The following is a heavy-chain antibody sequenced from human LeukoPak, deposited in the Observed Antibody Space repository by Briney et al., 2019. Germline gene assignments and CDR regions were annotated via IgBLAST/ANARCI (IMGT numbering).Heavy chain of an antibody. J-gene: IGHJ4*02. V-gene: IGHV1-69*01. CDR1: GGTFSSYA. CDR2: IIPIFGTA. CDR3: ARDSYYYDSSGPAVAY. D-gene: IGHD3-22*01. Sequence: GASVKVSCKASGGTFSSYAISWVRQAPGQGLEWMGGIIPIFGTANYAQKFQGRVTITADESTSTAYMELSSLRSEDTAVYYCARDSYYYDSSGPAVAYWGQGTLVTVSS.